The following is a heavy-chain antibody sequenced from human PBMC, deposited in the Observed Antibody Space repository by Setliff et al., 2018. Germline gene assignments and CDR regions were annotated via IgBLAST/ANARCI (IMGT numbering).Heavy chain of an antibody. V-gene: IGHV3-48*03. Sequence: PGGSLRLSCAASGFIFRSYEMNWVRQAPGKGLEWVSYISSSGSTIYYADSVKGRFTISRDNAKSSLYLQMNSLRAEDTAVYYCARDKDPWRWFGESSLGYWGQGTLVTVSS. D-gene: IGHD3-10*01. CDR1: GFIFRSYE. CDR2: ISSSGSTI. CDR3: ARDKDPWRWFGESSLGY. J-gene: IGHJ4*02.